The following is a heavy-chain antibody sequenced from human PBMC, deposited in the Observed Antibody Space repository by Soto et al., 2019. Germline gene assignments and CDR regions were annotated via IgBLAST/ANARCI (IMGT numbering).Heavy chain of an antibody. CDR1: GYTFTSYY. D-gene: IGHD3-22*01. CDR3: ARAGYYYDSSGYYYETSGFDY. V-gene: IGHV1-46*01. J-gene: IGHJ4*02. Sequence: ASVKVSCKASGYTFTSYYMHWVRQAPGQGLEWMGIINPSGGSTSYAQKFQGRVTMTRDTSTSTVYMELSSLRSEDTAVYYCARAGYYYDSSGYYYETSGFDYWGQGTLVTVSS. CDR2: INPSGGST.